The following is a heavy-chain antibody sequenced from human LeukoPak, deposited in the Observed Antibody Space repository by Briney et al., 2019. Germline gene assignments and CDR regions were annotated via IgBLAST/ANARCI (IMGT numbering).Heavy chain of an antibody. CDR1: AFIFSGHW. CDR3: ARAGGSTVSHSDY. D-gene: IGHD4-17*01. V-gene: IGHV3-21*01. CDR2: ISSSTSYI. Sequence: GSLRLSCEGSAFIFSGHWMNWVRQAPGKGLEWVSSISSSTSYIYYADSVKGRFTISKDNAKNSLYLQMNSLRAEDTAVYYCARAGGSTVSHSDYWGQGTLVTVSS. J-gene: IGHJ4*02.